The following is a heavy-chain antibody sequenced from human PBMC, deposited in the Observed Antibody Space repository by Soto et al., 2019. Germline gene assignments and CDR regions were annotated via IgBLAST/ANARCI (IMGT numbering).Heavy chain of an antibody. V-gene: IGHV5-10-1*01. D-gene: IGHD7-27*01. CDR3: VRRTGRSAYGLDV. CDR1: GYTFTKNW. J-gene: IGHJ6*02. Sequence: PGESLKISCQASGYTFTKNWISWVRQMPGKGLEWMGRIDPSDSETKYNPSVEGHVRLSADKFTSTAYLEWSSLKASDSAMYYCVRRTGRSAYGLDVWGQGTTVTVAS. CDR2: IDPSDSET.